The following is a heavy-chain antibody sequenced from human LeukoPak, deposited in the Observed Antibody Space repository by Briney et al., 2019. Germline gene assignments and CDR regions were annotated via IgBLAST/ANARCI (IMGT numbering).Heavy chain of an antibody. CDR3: ARAPITSPFYFDY. D-gene: IGHD2-2*01. CDR2: INWSGGST. J-gene: IGHJ4*02. V-gene: IGHV3-20*04. CDR1: GFAFDEHG. Sequence: GGSLRLSCTAFGFAFDEHGMSWVRRVPGKGLEWVAGINWSGGSTGYADPLRGRFTISRDNAKNSLYPQMDSLRAEDTALYYCARAPITSPFYFDYWGQGTLVTVSS.